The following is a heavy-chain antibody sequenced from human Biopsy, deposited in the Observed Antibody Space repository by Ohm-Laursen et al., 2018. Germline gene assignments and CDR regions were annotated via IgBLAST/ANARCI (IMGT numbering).Heavy chain of an antibody. J-gene: IGHJ6*02. Sequence: SETLSLTCAVYGESFNGYYWSWIRQTPGKGLEWTGEINHSGRTNYNPSLKSRVTISVDTSKNQFSLKVRSVTAADTAVYYCVRGVDYYDPYHYYALDVWGQGTTVTVSS. V-gene: IGHV4-34*01. CDR3: VRGVDYYDPYHYYALDV. D-gene: IGHD3-22*01. CDR1: GESFNGYY. CDR2: INHSGRT.